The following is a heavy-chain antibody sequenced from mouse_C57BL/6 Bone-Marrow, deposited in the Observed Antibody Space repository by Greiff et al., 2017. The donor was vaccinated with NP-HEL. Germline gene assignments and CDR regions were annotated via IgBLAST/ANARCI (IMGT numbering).Heavy chain of an antibody. D-gene: IGHD1-1*01. CDR2: IYPRSGNT. J-gene: IGHJ3*01. V-gene: IGHV1-81*01. CDR1: GYTFTSYG. CDR3: AQYYYGPFAY. Sequence: VQLQQSGAELARPGASVKLSCKASGYTFTSYGISWVKQRPGQGLEWIGEIYPRSGNTYYNEKFKGKATLTADKSSSTAYMELRSLTSEDSAVYFCAQYYYGPFAYWGQGTLVTVSA.